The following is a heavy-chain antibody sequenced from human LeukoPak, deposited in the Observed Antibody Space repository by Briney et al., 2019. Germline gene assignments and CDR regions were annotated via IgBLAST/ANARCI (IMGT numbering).Heavy chain of an antibody. D-gene: IGHD1-14*01. J-gene: IGHJ6*03. CDR1: GFSLSSSGMC. Sequence: SGPALVKPTQTLTLTCTFSGFSLSSSGMCVSWIRQPPGKALEWLARIDWDDDKYYSTSLKTRLAISKDTSKNQVVLTMTNMDPVDTATYYCARIEPYYYYMDVWGKGTTVTVSS. V-gene: IGHV2-70*11. CDR2: IDWDDDK. CDR3: ARIEPYYYYMDV.